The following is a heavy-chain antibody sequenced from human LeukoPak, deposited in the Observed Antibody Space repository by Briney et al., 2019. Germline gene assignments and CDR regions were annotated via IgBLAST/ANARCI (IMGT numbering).Heavy chain of an antibody. J-gene: IGHJ5*02. CDR3: ARLQLAYCGGDCYLSS. Sequence: GGSLRLSCAASGFTFSSYSMNWVRQAPGKGLEWVSYISSSSSYIYYADSVKGRFTISRDNAKNSLYLQMNSLRAEDTAVYYCARLQLAYCGGDCYLSSWGQGTLVTVSS. CDR1: GFTFSSYS. V-gene: IGHV3-21*05. CDR2: ISSSSSYI. D-gene: IGHD2-21*02.